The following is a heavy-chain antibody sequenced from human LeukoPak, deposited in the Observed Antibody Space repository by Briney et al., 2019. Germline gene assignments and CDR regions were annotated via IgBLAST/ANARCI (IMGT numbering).Heavy chain of an antibody. D-gene: IGHD3-22*01. J-gene: IGHJ4*02. V-gene: IGHV1-18*01. CDR2: ISVYNGDT. CDR3: STTYYYESRGYYFDY. CDR1: GYTFTSYG. Sequence: GASVKVSCKASGYTFTSYGISWVRQAPGQGLEWMGWISVYNGDTKYTQNLQGRATMTADTSTSTAYMELRSLRSDDTAVYYCSTTYYYESRGYYFDYWGQGTLVTVSS.